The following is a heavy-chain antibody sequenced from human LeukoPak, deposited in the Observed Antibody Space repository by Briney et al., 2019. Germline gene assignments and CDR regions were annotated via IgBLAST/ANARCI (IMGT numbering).Heavy chain of an antibody. Sequence: SETLSLTCTVSGGSISSYYWSWIRQPPGKGLEWIGYIYYSGSTNYNPSLKSRLTISVDTSKNQFSLKLSSVTAADTAVYYCARHEYSSSFWFDPWDQGTLVTVSS. CDR3: ARHEYSSSFWFDP. V-gene: IGHV4-59*08. CDR1: GGSISSYY. D-gene: IGHD6-6*01. CDR2: IYYSGST. J-gene: IGHJ5*02.